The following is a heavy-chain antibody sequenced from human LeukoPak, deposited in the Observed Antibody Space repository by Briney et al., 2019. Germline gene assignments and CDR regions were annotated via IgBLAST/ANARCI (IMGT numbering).Heavy chain of an antibody. V-gene: IGHV3-9*01. J-gene: IGHJ4*02. CDR3: AKVRTYDSSGYYGPFDY. D-gene: IGHD3-22*01. Sequence: PGGSLRLSCAASGFTFDDYAMHWVRPAPGKGLEWVSGISWNSGSIGYADSVKGRFTISRDNAKNSLYLQMNSLRAEDTALYYCAKVRTYDSSGYYGPFDYWGQGTLVTVSS. CDR1: GFTFDDYA. CDR2: ISWNSGSI.